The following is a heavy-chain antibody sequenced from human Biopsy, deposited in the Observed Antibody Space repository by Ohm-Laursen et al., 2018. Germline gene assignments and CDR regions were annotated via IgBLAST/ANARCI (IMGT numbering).Heavy chain of an antibody. Sequence: SLRLSCAASGFTFGDAWMSWIRQAPGKGLEWVGRIKSKFDGETTYYAAPVKGRFIISRDDSKSTLFLQMNSLKVEDTGVYFCSTGGGDFYYNGMDVWGQGTTVTVSS. V-gene: IGHV3-15*01. CDR2: IKSKFDGETT. D-gene: IGHD3-16*01. J-gene: IGHJ6*02. CDR3: STGGGDFYYNGMDV. CDR1: GFTFGDAW.